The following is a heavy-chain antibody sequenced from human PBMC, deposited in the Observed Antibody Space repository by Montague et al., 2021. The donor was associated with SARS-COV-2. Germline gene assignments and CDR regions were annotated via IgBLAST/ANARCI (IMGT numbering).Heavy chain of an antibody. Sequence: SETLSPTCTVSGASVASGHFYWSWIRQPPGKGLEWIGYMYYTGHTNYXPSLESRVTMPVDPSKNQFSLTLTSVTAADTAVYYCARSRANVPSRPGFDYWGQGALVTVSS. J-gene: IGHJ4*02. CDR3: ARSRANVPSRPGFDY. CDR1: GASVASGHFY. V-gene: IGHV4-61*01. CDR2: MYYTGHT. D-gene: IGHD6-6*01.